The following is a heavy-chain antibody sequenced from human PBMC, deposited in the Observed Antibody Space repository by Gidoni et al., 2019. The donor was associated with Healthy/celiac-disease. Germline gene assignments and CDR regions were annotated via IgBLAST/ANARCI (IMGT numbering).Heavy chain of an antibody. D-gene: IGHD3-10*01. Sequence: QVQLVESGGGVVQPGRSLRLSCAASGFTFSSYGMHWVRQAPGKGLEWVEFIGYDGSNKYYADSVKGRFTISRENSKNTLYLQMNSLRAEDTAVYYCARDPAMVRGVTFDYWGQGTLVTVSS. CDR1: GFTFSSYG. J-gene: IGHJ4*02. CDR3: ARDPAMVRGVTFDY. CDR2: IGYDGSNK. V-gene: IGHV3-33*01.